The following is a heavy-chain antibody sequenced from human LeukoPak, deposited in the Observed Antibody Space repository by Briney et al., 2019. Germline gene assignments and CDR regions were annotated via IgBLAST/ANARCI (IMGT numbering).Heavy chain of an antibody. CDR1: GFTFSSYG. CDR3: ARDDAGTSPYDY. J-gene: IGHJ4*02. D-gene: IGHD6-13*01. CDR2: IWYDGSNK. Sequence: GGSLRLSCAASGFTFSSYGMRWVRQAPGKGLEWVAVIWYDGSNKYYADSVKGRFTISRDNSKNALYLQMNSLRAEDTAVYYCARDDAGTSPYDYWGQGTLVTVSS. V-gene: IGHV3-33*01.